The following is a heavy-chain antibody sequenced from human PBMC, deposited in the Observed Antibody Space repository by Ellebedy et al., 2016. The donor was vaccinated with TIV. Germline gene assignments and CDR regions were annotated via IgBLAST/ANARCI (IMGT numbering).Heavy chain of an antibody. V-gene: IGHV4-39*07. Sequence: SETLSLTXLLSGGSITPDSGVYYWGWVRQPPGKGLEWVGSAYYSETYSTSSLKSRVSISVDTSKNQFSLELTSVTAADTAVYFCARVVVTGHARGYFDFWGQGILVTVSS. D-gene: IGHD3-9*01. J-gene: IGHJ4*02. CDR1: GGSITPDSGVYY. CDR3: ARVVVTGHARGYFDF. CDR2: AYYSET.